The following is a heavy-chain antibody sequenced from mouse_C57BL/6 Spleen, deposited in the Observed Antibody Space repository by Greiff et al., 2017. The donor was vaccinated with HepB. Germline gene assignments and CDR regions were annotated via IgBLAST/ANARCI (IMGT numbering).Heavy chain of an antibody. J-gene: IGHJ2*01. D-gene: IGHD1-1*01. V-gene: IGHV1-42*01. Sequence: EVQLQQSGPELVKPGASVKISCKASGYSFTGYYMNWVKQSPEKSLEWIGEINPSTGGTPYNQKFKAKATLTVDKSSSTAYMQLKSLTSEDAAVYYCARWDYYGSRYFDYWGQGTTLTVSS. CDR2: INPSTGGT. CDR1: GYSFTGYY. CDR3: ARWDYYGSRYFDY.